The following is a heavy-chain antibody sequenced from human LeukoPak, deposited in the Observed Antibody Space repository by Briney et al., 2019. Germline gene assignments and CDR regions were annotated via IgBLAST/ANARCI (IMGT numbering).Heavy chain of an antibody. V-gene: IGHV3-64*01. CDR3: ARDGYMEGGPDY. D-gene: IGHD3-22*01. CDR2: ISDNGGST. Sequence: GGSLRLSCAASGFTFSNYAIHWVRQAPGKGLEYVSAISDNGGSTFYVNSVKGRFTISRDNSKNTLYLQMGSLRVDDMAVYYCARDGYMEGGPDYWGQGTLVTVSS. CDR1: GFTFSNYA. J-gene: IGHJ4*02.